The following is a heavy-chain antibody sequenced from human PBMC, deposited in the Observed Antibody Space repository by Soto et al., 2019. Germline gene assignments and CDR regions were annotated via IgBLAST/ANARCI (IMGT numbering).Heavy chain of an antibody. V-gene: IGHV4-61*01. J-gene: IGHJ2*01. CDR1: GGSVSSGSYY. Sequence: QVQLQESGPGLVKPSETLSLTCTVSGGSVSSGSYYWSWIRQPPGKGLEWIGYIYYSGSTNYNPSLTSRVTISVDTSKNQFSLKLSSVTAADTAVYYCAREYCSSTSCPNWYFDLWGRGTLVTVSS. CDR2: IYYSGST. CDR3: AREYCSSTSCPNWYFDL. D-gene: IGHD2-2*01.